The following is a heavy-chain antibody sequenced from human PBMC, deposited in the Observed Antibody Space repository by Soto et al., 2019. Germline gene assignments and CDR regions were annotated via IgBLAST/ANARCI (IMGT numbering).Heavy chain of an antibody. CDR3: ARRNEYYYDSSGYSPFDY. V-gene: IGHV5-51*01. Sequence: GESLKVSCKGSGYSFTSYWIGWVRKMPGKGLEWMGIIYPGDSDTRYSPSFQGQVTISADKSISTAYLQWSSLKASDTAMYYCARRNEYYYDSSGYSPFDYWGQGTLVTVSS. D-gene: IGHD3-22*01. CDR1: GYSFTSYW. CDR2: IYPGDSDT. J-gene: IGHJ4*02.